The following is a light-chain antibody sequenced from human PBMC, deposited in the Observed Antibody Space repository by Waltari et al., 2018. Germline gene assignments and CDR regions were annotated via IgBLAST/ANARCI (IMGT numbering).Light chain of an antibody. CDR1: RGHNSYA. J-gene: IGLJ1*01. CDR2: LNSEGSH. V-gene: IGLV4-69*01. Sequence: QLVVTQSPSAPASRGASVKLTCTRSRGHNSYAIAWHHQQPEKGPRYLMRLNSEGSHKKGDRIPDRFSGSSSVTERYLTISSLQPEDEADYYCQTWGTGIHVFGTGTKVTVL. CDR3: QTWGTGIHV.